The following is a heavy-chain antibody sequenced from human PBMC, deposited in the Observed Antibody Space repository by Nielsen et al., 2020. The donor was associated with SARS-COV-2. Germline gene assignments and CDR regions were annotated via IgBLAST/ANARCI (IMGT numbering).Heavy chain of an antibody. CDR2: ISFDGSTK. D-gene: IGHD1-1*01. V-gene: IGHV3-30-3*01. Sequence: GGSLRLSCAASGFTFSSYAVHWVRQAPGKGLEWVAIISFDGSTKYYADSVKGRFTISRDNSKNTGYLQMNSLRGDDTAVYYCASGARGTGRLFYYYMHVWGKGTTVTVSS. CDR3: ASGARGTGRLFYYYMHV. J-gene: IGHJ6*03. CDR1: GFTFSSYA.